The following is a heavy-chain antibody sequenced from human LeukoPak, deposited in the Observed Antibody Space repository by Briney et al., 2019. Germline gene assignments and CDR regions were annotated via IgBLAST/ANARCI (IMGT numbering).Heavy chain of an antibody. CDR1: GGTFSSYA. V-gene: IGHV1-69*04. Sequence: GASVKVSCKASGGTFSSYAISWVRQAPGQGLEWMGRIIPIFGIANYAQKFQGRVTITADKSTSTAYMELSSLRSEDTAVYFCAGSEGAPWFDPWGQGTLVTVSS. CDR3: AGSEGAPWFDP. CDR2: IIPIFGIA. J-gene: IGHJ5*02. D-gene: IGHD3-10*01.